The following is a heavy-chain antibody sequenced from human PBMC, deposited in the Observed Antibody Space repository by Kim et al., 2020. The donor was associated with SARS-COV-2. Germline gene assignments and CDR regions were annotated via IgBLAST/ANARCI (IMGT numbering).Heavy chain of an antibody. CDR1: EFTFSSYS. Sequence: GGSLRLSCAASEFTFSSYSMNWVRQAPGKGLEWVSSISSSSSFIYYADSVKGRFTISRDNAKNSLYLQMNSLRAEDTAMYYCARRNCSSTSCYSDYWGQGILVTVSS. CDR2: ISSSSSFI. J-gene: IGHJ4*02. D-gene: IGHD2-2*01. V-gene: IGHV3-21*01. CDR3: ARRNCSSTSCYSDY.